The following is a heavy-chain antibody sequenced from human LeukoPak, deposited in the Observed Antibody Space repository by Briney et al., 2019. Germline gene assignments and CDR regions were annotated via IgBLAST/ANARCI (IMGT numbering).Heavy chain of an antibody. CDR3: ARDKGITMIRGVIYGMDV. J-gene: IGHJ6*02. D-gene: IGHD3-22*01. CDR1: GFTFSSYA. Sequence: GGSLRLSCAASGFTFSSYAVSWVRQAPGKGLEWVSAISGSGGSTYYADSVKGRFTISRDNSKNTLYLQMNSLRAEDTAVYYCARDKGITMIRGVIYGMDVWGQGTTVTVSS. V-gene: IGHV3-23*01. CDR2: ISGSGGST.